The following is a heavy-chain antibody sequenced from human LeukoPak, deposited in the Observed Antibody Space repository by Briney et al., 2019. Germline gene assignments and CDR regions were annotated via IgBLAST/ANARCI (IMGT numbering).Heavy chain of an antibody. CDR1: GYTLTSYY. CDR2: INPSGGST. Sequence: ASVKVSCKASGYTLTSYYLHWVRQAPGQGLEWMAIINPSGGSTSHAQKFQGRVTMTRDTSTSTVYMELSSLRSEDTAVYYCARGGSIAARYYYYYYGMDVWGQGTTVTVSS. V-gene: IGHV1-46*01. D-gene: IGHD6-6*01. CDR3: ARGGSIAARYYYYYYGMDV. J-gene: IGHJ6*02.